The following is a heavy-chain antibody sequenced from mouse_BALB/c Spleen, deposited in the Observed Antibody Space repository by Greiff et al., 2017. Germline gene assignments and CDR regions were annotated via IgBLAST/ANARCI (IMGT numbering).Heavy chain of an antibody. J-gene: IGHJ3*01. Sequence: EVQLQQSGAELVRSGASVKLSCTASGFNINDYYMHWVKQRPEQGLEWIGWIDPENGDTEYAPKFQGKATMTADTSSNTAYLQLSSLTSEDTAVYYCNAGAWFGYWGQGTLVTVTA. CDR2: IDPENGDT. CDR3: NAGAWFGY. CDR1: GFNINDYY. V-gene: IGHV14-4*02.